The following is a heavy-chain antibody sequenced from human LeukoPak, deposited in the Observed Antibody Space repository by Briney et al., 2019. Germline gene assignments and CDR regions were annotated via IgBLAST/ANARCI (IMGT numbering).Heavy chain of an antibody. V-gene: IGHV1-8*01. J-gene: IGHJ6*02. CDR2: MNPNSGNT. CDR1: GYTFTSYD. Sequence: ASVKVSCKASGYTFTSYDINWVRQATGQGLEWMGWMNPNSGNTGYPQKFQGRVTMTRNTSISTAYMELSSLRSEDTAVYYCASTSNYDFWSGLGMDVWGQGTTVTVSS. D-gene: IGHD3-3*01. CDR3: ASTSNYDFWSGLGMDV.